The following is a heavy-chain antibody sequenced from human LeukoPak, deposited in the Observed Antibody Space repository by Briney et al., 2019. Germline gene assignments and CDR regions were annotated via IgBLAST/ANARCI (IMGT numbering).Heavy chain of an antibody. V-gene: IGHV3-21*01. CDR1: GFTFSSYS. Sequence: GGSLRLSCAASGFTFSSYSMNWVRQAPGKGLEWVSSISSSSSYIYYADSVKGRFTISRDNAKNSLYLQMNSLRAEDTAVYYCARGTPIFGVVNDIDPWGQGTLVTVSS. J-gene: IGHJ5*02. CDR3: ARGTPIFGVVNDIDP. D-gene: IGHD3-3*01. CDR2: ISSSSSYI.